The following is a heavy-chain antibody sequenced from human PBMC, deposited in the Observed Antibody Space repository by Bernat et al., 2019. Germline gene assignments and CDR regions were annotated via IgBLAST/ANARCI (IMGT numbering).Heavy chain of an antibody. Sequence: QVQLQESGPGLVKPSQTPSLTCTVSGGSISSGDYYWSWIRQPPGKGLEWIGYIYYSGSTYYNPSLKSRVTISVDTSKNQFSLKLSSVTAADTAVYYCARSPLEIVEENYFDYWGQGTLVTVSS. CDR1: GGSISSGDYY. CDR2: IYYSGST. V-gene: IGHV4-30-4*01. J-gene: IGHJ4*02. CDR3: ARSPLEIVEENYFDY. D-gene: IGHD3-22*01.